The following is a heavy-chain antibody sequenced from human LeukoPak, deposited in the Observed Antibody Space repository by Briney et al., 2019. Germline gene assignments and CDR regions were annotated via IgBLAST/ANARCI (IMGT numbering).Heavy chain of an antibody. CDR1: GGSFSGYY. CDR3: ARAPPKTYYDFWSGYYKRGNWFDP. CDR2: INHSGST. J-gene: IGHJ5*02. D-gene: IGHD3-3*01. Sequence: PSETLSLTCAVYGGSFSGYYWSWIRQPPGKGLEWIGEINHSGSTNYNPSLKSRVTISVDTSKNQFSLKLSSVTAADTAVYYCARAPPKTYYDFWSGYYKRGNWFDPWGQGTLVTVSS. V-gene: IGHV4-34*01.